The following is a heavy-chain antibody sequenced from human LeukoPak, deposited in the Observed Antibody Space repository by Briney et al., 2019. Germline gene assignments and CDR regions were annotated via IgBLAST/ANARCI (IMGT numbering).Heavy chain of an antibody. CDR1: GFTFSDYY. CDR2: ISSSGSTI. Sequence: PGGSLRLSCAASGFTFSDYYMSWIRQAPGKGLEWVSYISSSGSTIYYADSVKGRFTISRDNAKNSLYLQMNSLRAEDTAVYYCARDQSSGWDPYYYYGMDVWGQGTTVTVSS. CDR3: ARDQSSGWDPYYYYGMDV. D-gene: IGHD6-19*01. V-gene: IGHV3-11*01. J-gene: IGHJ6*02.